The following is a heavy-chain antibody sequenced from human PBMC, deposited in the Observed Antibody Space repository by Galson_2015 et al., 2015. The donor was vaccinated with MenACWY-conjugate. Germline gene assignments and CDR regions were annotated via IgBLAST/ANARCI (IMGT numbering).Heavy chain of an antibody. V-gene: IGHV3-7*03. CDR3: ARVTYYDFWSGYSFRYYYYYYMDV. J-gene: IGHJ6*03. D-gene: IGHD3-3*01. CDR1: GFTFSSYW. CDR2: IKQDGSEK. Sequence: SLRLSCAASGFTFSSYWMSWVRQAPGKGLEWVANIKQDGSEKYYVDSVKGRFTISRDNAKNSLYLQMNSLRAEDTAVYYCARVTYYDFWSGYSFRYYYYYYMDVWGKGTTVTVSS.